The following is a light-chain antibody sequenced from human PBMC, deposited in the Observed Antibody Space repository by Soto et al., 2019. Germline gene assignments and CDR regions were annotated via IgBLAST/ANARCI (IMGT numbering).Light chain of an antibody. CDR2: AAS. CDR1: QSISSY. J-gene: IGKJ1*01. CDR3: QQSYSTPQGT. V-gene: IGKV1-39*01. Sequence: DIQMTQSPSSLSASVGDRVTITCRASQSISSYLNWYQQKPGKAPKLLIYAASSLQSGVPSRFSGSGIGTDFTLTIRSLQPEDFATYYCQQSYSTPQGTFGQGTKVDIK.